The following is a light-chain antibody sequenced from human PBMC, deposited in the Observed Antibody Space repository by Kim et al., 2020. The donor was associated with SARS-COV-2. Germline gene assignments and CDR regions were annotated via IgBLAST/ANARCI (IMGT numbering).Light chain of an antibody. CDR1: QSVSSY. CDR2: DAS. V-gene: IGKV3-11*01. Sequence: WSPGERATLSCRASQSVSSYLAWYQQKPGQAPRLLIYDASNRATGIPARFSGSGSGTDFTLTISSLEPEDFAVYYCQQRSNWPGTFGQGTKVDIK. CDR3: QQRSNWPGT. J-gene: IGKJ1*01.